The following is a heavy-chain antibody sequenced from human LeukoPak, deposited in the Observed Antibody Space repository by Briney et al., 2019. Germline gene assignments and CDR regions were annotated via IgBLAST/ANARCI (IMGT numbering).Heavy chain of an antibody. V-gene: IGHV3-9*01. Sequence: GGSLRLSCAASGFTFNDYAMHWVRQAPGKGLEWVSGISWNSGSIVYADSVKGRFTISRDNAKNSLYLQMNSPRAEDTALYYCAKGGYDLDYYFDYWGQGILVTVSS. CDR3: AKGGYDLDYYFDY. J-gene: IGHJ4*02. D-gene: IGHD2-2*01. CDR1: GFTFNDYA. CDR2: ISWNSGSI.